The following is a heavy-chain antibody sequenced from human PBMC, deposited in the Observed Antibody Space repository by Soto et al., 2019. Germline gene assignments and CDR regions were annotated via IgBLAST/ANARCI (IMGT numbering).Heavy chain of an antibody. CDR3: ARESTWLRTPFDY. CDR2: IWYDGSNK. Sequence: SCAASGFTFSSYGMHWVRQAPGKGLEWVAVIWYDGSNKYYADSVKGRFTISRDNSKNTLYLQMNSLRAEDTAVYYCARESTWLRTPFDYWGQGTLVTVSS. V-gene: IGHV3-33*01. D-gene: IGHD5-12*01. J-gene: IGHJ4*02. CDR1: GFTFSSYG.